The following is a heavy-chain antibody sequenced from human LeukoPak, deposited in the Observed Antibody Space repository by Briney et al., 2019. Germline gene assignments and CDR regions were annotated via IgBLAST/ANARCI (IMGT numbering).Heavy chain of an antibody. V-gene: IGHV4-59*01. CDR2: IYYSGST. D-gene: IGHD3-3*01. CDR1: GGSISSYY. J-gene: IGHJ3*02. CDR3: ASLRDDFWSGRKAFDI. Sequence: SETLSLTCTASGGSISSYYWSWIRQPPGKGLEWIGYIYYSGSTNYNPSLKGRVTISVDTSKNQFSLKLSSVTAADTAVYYCASLRDDFWSGRKAFDIWGQGTMVTVSS.